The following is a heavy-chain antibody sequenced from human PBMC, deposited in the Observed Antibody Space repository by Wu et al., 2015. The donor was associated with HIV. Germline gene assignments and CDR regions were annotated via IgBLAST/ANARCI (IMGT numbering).Heavy chain of an antibody. Sequence: QVQLVQSGAEVKKPGASVKVSCKASGYTFTSYYMHWVRQAPGQGLEWMGIINPSGGSTSYAQKFQGRVTITTDESTSTAYMELSSLRSEDTAVYYCARREYYYDSSGYYYVWFDPGAREPWSPSPQ. CDR3: ARREYYYDSSGYYYVWFDP. D-gene: IGHD3-22*01. V-gene: IGHV1-46*01. CDR1: GYTFTSYY. CDR2: INPSGGST. J-gene: IGHJ5*02.